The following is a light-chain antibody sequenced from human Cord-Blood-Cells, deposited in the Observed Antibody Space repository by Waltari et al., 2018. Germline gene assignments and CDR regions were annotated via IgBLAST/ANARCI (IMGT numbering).Light chain of an antibody. CDR1: SSDVGGYNY. V-gene: IGLV2-14*01. J-gene: IGLJ2*01. CDR3: SSYSSSSTLV. Sequence: QSALTQPASVSGSPGQSITISCTGTSSDVGGYNYVSWYQQHPGKAPKRMIYDVSTRPSGVSSRFSGSKAGNTPSLTISGLQAEDEADYYCSSYSSSSTLVFGGGTKLTVL. CDR2: DVS.